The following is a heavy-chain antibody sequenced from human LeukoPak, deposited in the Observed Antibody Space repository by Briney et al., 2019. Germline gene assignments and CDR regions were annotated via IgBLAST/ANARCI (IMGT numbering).Heavy chain of an antibody. CDR2: ISGSGGTT. D-gene: IGHD2-15*01. Sequence: GGSLRLSCAASGFTFSTYAMSWVRQAPGKGLEWVSVISGSGGTTYYADSVKGRFTISRDNSKNTLYLQMNSLRAEDTAVYYCAKGQYCSAGSCRNWFDPWGQGTLVTVSS. V-gene: IGHV3-23*01. CDR1: GFTFSTYA. CDR3: AKGQYCSAGSCRNWFDP. J-gene: IGHJ5*02.